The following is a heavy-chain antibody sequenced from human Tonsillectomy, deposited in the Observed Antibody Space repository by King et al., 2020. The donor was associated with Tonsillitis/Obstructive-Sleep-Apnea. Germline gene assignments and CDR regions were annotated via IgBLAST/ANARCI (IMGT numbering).Heavy chain of an antibody. V-gene: IGHV4-34*01. Sequence: VQLPQWGAGLLKPSETLSLTCAVYGGSFSGYYWSWIRQPPGKGLEWIGEINHSGSTNYNPSLKSRVTISVDTSKNQFSLKLSSVTAADTAVYYCARETEYNWNRGGFDYWGQGTLVTVSS. CDR1: GGSFSGYY. CDR2: INHSGST. CDR3: ARETEYNWNRGGFDY. J-gene: IGHJ4*02. D-gene: IGHD1-20*01.